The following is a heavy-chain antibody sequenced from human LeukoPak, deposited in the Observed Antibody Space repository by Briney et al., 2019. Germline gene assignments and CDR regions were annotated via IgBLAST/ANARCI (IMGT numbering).Heavy chain of an antibody. D-gene: IGHD6-19*01. V-gene: IGHV3-66*01. Sequence: GGSLRLSCAASGFTFSSYAMSWVRQAPGKGLEWVSVIYSGGSTYYADSVKGRFTISRDNSKNTLYLQMNSLRAEDTAVYYCARMGIAVAGTSFGGDAFDIWGQGAMVTVSS. J-gene: IGHJ3*02. CDR1: GFTFSSYA. CDR2: IYSGGST. CDR3: ARMGIAVAGTSFGGDAFDI.